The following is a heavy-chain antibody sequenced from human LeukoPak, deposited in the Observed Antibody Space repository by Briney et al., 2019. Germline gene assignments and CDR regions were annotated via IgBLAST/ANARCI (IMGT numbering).Heavy chain of an antibody. V-gene: IGHV4-4*02. J-gene: IGHJ4*02. Sequence: SGTLSLTCGVSGGSVINTNWWTWVRQPPGKGLEWIGEVHLDGRTNYNPSLESRLTMSVDVSENQVSLKLASVTAADTAVYYCAREGGFYRPLDYSGQGTLVTVSS. CDR1: GGSVINTNW. CDR3: AREGGFYRPLDY. D-gene: IGHD3-3*01. CDR2: VHLDGRT.